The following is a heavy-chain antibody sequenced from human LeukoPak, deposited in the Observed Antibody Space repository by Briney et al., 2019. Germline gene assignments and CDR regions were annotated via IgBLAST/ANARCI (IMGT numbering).Heavy chain of an antibody. J-gene: IGHJ5*02. V-gene: IGHV5-51*01. CDR2: IYPGDSDT. CDR3: ATVKSYYYDFSGYHYSWSDP. CDR1: GYTFSNYW. D-gene: IGHD3-22*01. Sequence: GESLKISCKASGYTFSNYWIGWVRQVPGKGPEWVGIIYPGDSDTRYSPSFQGQVTISADKSISTAYLQWSSLKASDTAMYYCATVKSYYYDFSGYHYSWSDPWGQGTLVTVSS.